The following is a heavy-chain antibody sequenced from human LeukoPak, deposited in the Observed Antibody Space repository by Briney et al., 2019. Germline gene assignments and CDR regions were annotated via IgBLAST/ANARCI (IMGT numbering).Heavy chain of an antibody. CDR3: ARSYGVQTPDY. J-gene: IGHJ4*02. Sequence: SETLSLTCTVSGGSVSSYYWNWIRQPAGKGLEWIGRIYSSGSTNYNPSLKSRVTMSVDTSKNQFSLKLSSVTAADTAVYYCARSYGVQTPDYWGQGTLVTVSS. CDR1: GGSVSSYY. CDR2: IYSSGST. V-gene: IGHV4-4*07. D-gene: IGHD4-17*01.